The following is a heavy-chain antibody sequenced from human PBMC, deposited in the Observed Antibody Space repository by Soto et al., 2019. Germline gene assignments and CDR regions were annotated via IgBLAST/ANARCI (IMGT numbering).Heavy chain of an antibody. CDR3: ARSTSYYDSSGYFDY. CDR1: GHTFTGYY. D-gene: IGHD3-22*01. CDR2: INPNSGGT. J-gene: IGHJ4*02. V-gene: IGHV1-2*02. Sequence: ASVKVSCKASGHTFTGYYMHWVRQAPGQGLEWMGWINPNSGGTNYAQKFQGRVTMTRDTSISTAYMELSRLRSDDTAVYYCARSTSYYDSSGYFDYWGQGTLVTVSS.